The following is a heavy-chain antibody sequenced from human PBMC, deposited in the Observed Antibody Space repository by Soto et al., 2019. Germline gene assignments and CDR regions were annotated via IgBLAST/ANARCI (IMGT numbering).Heavy chain of an antibody. CDR2: VITILGTA. J-gene: IGHJ4*02. V-gene: IGHV1-69*01. Sequence: QVQLVKSGAEVKKPGSSVKVSCTASGGSLRNSVISWVRQAPAQRLECMGGVITILGTANYAQKFEGRVTMTAHEATSTAYMDLRSLSPDDTAVYYCARLDHAGHGGPGTRVIVSS. CDR1: GGSLRNSV. D-gene: IGHD6-13*01. CDR3: ARLDHAGH.